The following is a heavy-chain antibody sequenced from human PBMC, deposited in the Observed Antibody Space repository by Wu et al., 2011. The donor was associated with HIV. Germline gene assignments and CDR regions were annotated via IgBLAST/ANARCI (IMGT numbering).Heavy chain of an antibody. D-gene: IGHD2-21*01. J-gene: IGHJ4*02. Sequence: QVQLVQSGSEVKKPGSSVKVSCKASGGIFSSHAISWVRQAPGQGLEWMGGIIPIFGTAKYAQKFQGRVTITADKSTSTAYMELSSLTSEDTAVYYCARDLGGDEDYWGQGTLVTVSS. CDR2: IIPIFGTA. CDR3: ARDLGGDEDY. CDR1: GGIFSSHA. V-gene: IGHV1-69*14.